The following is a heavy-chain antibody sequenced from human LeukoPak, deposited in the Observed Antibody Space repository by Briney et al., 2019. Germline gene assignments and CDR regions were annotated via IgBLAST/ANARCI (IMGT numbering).Heavy chain of an antibody. CDR2: ISSSSSYI. CDR3: ARVFSDSSGYYYVSRGSDY. CDR1: GFTFSSYS. Sequence: SGGSLRLSCAASGFTFSSYSMNWVRQAPGKGLEWVSSISSSSSYIYYADSVKGRFTISRDNAKNSLYLQMNSLRAEDTAVYYCARVFSDSSGYYYVSRGSDYWGQGTLVTVSS. J-gene: IGHJ4*02. V-gene: IGHV3-21*01. D-gene: IGHD3-22*01.